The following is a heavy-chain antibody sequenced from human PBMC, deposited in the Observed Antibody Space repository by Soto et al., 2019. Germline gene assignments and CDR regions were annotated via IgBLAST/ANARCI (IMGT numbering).Heavy chain of an antibody. CDR1: GGSISSSSYY. Sequence: SETLSLTCTVSGGSISSSSYYWGWIRQPPGKGLEWIGSIYYSGSTYYNPSLKSRVTISVDTSKNQFSLKLSSVTAADTAVYYCATPGDTAMVKAFDYWGQGTLVTVS. V-gene: IGHV4-39*01. D-gene: IGHD5-18*01. J-gene: IGHJ4*02. CDR3: ATPGDTAMVKAFDY. CDR2: IYYSGST.